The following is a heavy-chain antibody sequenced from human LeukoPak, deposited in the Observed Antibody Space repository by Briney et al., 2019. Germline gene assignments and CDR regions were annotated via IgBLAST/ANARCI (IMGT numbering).Heavy chain of an antibody. CDR1: GFSFTNYW. CDR2: INQDGSER. Sequence: PGGSLRLSCAASGFSFTNYWMSWARQAPGMGLEWVAIINQDGSERYYVDSVKGRFTVSRDSAKNSLYLQMNSLRVEDTAVYYCARDKITGASTNDYWGQGTLVTVSS. J-gene: IGHJ4*02. V-gene: IGHV3-7*03. D-gene: IGHD1-14*01. CDR3: ARDKITGASTNDY.